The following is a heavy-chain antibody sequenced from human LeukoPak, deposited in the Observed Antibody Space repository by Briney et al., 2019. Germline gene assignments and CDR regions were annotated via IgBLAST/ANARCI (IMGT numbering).Heavy chain of an antibody. CDR2: IIPILGIA. V-gene: IGHV1-69*04. CDR3: ARLHTGYQSDY. J-gene: IGHJ4*02. CDR1: GGTFSSYA. Sequence: GASVKVSCKASGGTFSSYAISWVRQAPGQGLEWMGRIIPILGIANYAQKFQGRVTITADKSTSTAYMELSSLRSEDTAVYYCARLHTGYQSDYWGQRTLVTVSS. D-gene: IGHD6-13*01.